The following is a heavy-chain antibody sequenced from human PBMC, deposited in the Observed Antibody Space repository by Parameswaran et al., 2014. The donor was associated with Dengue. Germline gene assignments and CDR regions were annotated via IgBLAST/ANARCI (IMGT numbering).Heavy chain of an antibody. D-gene: IGHD2-21*02. CDR2: MNPNSGNT. CDR3: ARGPFPYCGGDCPLDDY. J-gene: IGHJ4*02. Sequence: WVRQAPGQGLQWMGWMNPNSGNTGYAQKFQGRVTMTRNTSISTAYMELNSLRSEDTAVYYCARGPFPYCGGDCPLDDYWGQGTLVTVSS. V-gene: IGHV1-8*01.